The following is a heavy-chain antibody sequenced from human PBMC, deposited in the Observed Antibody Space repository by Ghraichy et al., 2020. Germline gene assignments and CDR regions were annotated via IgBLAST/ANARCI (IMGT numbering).Heavy chain of an antibody. Sequence: ASVKVSCKASGYTFTGYYMHWVRQAPGQGLEWMGWINPNSGGTNYAQKFQGRVTMTRDTSISTAYMELSRLRSDDTAVYYCARDKVDYYYGMDVWGQGTTVTVSS. CDR3: ARDKVDYYYGMDV. CDR1: GYTFTGYY. V-gene: IGHV1-2*02. CDR2: INPNSGGT. D-gene: IGHD1-26*01. J-gene: IGHJ6*02.